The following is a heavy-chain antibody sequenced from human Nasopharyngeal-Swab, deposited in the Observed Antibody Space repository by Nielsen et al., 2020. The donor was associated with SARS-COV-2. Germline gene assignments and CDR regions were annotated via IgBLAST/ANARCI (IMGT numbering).Heavy chain of an antibody. Sequence: GESLKFSCAASGFTFSSYWMSWVRQAPGKGLEWVANIKQDGSEKYYVDSVKGRFTISRDNAKNSLYLQMNSLRAEDTAVYYCARRQYGDYYYYYGMDVWGQGTTVTVSS. J-gene: IGHJ6*02. CDR1: GFTFSSYW. CDR2: IKQDGSEK. CDR3: ARRQYGDYYYYYGMDV. V-gene: IGHV3-7*03. D-gene: IGHD4-17*01.